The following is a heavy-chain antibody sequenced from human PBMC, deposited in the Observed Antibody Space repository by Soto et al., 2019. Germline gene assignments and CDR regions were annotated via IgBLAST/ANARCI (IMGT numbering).Heavy chain of an antibody. CDR3: ARTIRYFDWLFSH. CDR2: IYHSGST. CDR1: SGSISSSNW. V-gene: IGHV4-4*02. D-gene: IGHD3-9*01. J-gene: IGHJ4*02. Sequence: QVQLQESGPGLVKPSGTLSLTCAVSSGSISSSNWWRWVRQPPGKGLEWIGEIYHSGSTNYNPSLKSGATTTVDKTKNQFSLKQSSVADADTAVYYCARTIRYFDWLFSHWGQGTLVTVSS.